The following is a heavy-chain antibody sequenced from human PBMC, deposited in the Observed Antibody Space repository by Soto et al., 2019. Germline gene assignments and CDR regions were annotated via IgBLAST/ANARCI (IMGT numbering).Heavy chain of an antibody. Sequence: EVQLLESGGGLVQPGGSLRLSCAASGFTFSSYAMSWVRQAPGKGLEWVSAISGSGGSTYYADPVKGRFTISRDNSKNTRYLQMNSLRAEDTAVYYCAKVPQGIAVHSDYWCQGTLVTVSS. CDR2: ISGSGGST. CDR1: GFTFSSYA. V-gene: IGHV3-23*01. D-gene: IGHD6-19*01. J-gene: IGHJ4*02. CDR3: AKVPQGIAVHSDY.